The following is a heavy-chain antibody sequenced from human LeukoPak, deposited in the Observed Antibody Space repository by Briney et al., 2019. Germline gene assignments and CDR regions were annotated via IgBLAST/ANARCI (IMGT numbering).Heavy chain of an antibody. CDR3: AREYQQWLVSGARFDP. Sequence: PSQTPSLTCTVSGGSISSGRYYWSWIRQPAGKGLEWIGRIYTSGSTNYNPSLKSRVTISVDTSKNQFSLKLSSVTAADTAVYYCAREYQQWLVSGARFDPWGQGTLVAVSS. J-gene: IGHJ5*02. V-gene: IGHV4-61*02. D-gene: IGHD6-19*01. CDR1: GGSISSGRYY. CDR2: IYTSGST.